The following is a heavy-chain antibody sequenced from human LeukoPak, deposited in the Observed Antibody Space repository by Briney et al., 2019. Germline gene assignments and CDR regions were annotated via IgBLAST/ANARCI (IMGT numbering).Heavy chain of an antibody. CDR1: GFTFSSYG. J-gene: IGHJ4*02. CDR2: ISYDGSNK. Sequence: PGRSLRLSCAASGFTFSSYGMHWVRQAPGKGLEWVAVISYDGSNKYYADSVKGRFTISRDNSKNTLYLQMNSLRAEDTAVYYCAKEIAAAASSTPLDYWGQGTLVTVYS. D-gene: IGHD6-13*01. V-gene: IGHV3-30*18. CDR3: AKEIAAAASSTPLDY.